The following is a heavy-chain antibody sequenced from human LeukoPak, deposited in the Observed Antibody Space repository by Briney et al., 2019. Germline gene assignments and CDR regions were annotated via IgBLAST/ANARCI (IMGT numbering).Heavy chain of an antibody. CDR2: VYHTGTT. J-gene: IGHJ4*02. D-gene: IGHD3-10*01. V-gene: IGHV4-39*01. Sequence: SETLSLTCTVSGGSVSIGSSYWGWIRQPPGSGLEWIGTVYHTGTTHYNPSLRSRVTMSVDTSKNQFSLKMSSVTAADTAVYYCARLYYHASRYYDFWGQGTLVTVSS. CDR3: ARLYYHASRYYDF. CDR1: GGSVSIGSSY.